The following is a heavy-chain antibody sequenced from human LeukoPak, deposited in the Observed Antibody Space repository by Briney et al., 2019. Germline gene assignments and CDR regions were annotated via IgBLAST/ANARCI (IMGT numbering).Heavy chain of an antibody. V-gene: IGHV3-20*04. Sequence: PGGSLRLSCAASGFSFDGYGMSWVRHSTGKGLEWVSAITNWNGGSTGYADSVRGRFTISRGNAKNSLYLQMNSLRAEDTALYYCARCSRSSTDCYSAFDIWGQGTMVTVSS. CDR1: GFSFDGYG. CDR3: ARCSRSSTDCYSAFDI. CDR2: ITNWNGGST. J-gene: IGHJ3*02. D-gene: IGHD2-2*02.